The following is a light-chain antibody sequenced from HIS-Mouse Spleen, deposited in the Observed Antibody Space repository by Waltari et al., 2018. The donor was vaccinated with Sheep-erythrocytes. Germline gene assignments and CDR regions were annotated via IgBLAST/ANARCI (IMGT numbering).Light chain of an antibody. J-gene: IGLJ1*01. CDR1: SRDVGGYNS. CDR2: DVS. CDR3: CSYAGSYNHV. V-gene: IGLV2-11*01. Sequence: QSALTQPRSVSGSPGQPVTIPCTGTSRDVGGYNSVPWYQQHPCKAPKLMIYDVSKRPSGVPDRFSGSKSGNTASLTISGLQAEDEADYYCCSYAGSYNHVFATGTKVTVL.